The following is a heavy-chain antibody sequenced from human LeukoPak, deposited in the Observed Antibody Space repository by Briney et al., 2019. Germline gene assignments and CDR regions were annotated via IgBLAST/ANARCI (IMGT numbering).Heavy chain of an antibody. CDR2: IYYSGST. J-gene: IGHJ4*02. CDR3: ARHFYYDSSGYNNYFDY. CDR1: GGSISGSSYY. Sequence: SETLSLTCTVSGGSISGSSYYWGWIRQPPGKGLEWIGSIYYSGSTYYSPSPKSRVTISVDTSKNQFSLKLSSVTAADTALYHCARHFYYDSSGYNNYFDYWGQGTLVTVSS. V-gene: IGHV4-39*01. D-gene: IGHD3-22*01.